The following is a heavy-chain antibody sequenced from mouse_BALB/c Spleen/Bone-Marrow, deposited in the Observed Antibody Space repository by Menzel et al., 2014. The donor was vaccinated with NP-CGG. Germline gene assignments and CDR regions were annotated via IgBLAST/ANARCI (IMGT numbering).Heavy chain of an antibody. J-gene: IGHJ2*01. V-gene: IGHV4-1*02. D-gene: IGHD1-1*01. CDR3: ARPDYYGYLNY. Sequence: EVKLLESGGGLVQPGGSLKFSCAASGFDFSRYWMSWVRQAPGKGLEWIGEINPDSRTINYSPSLKDKFIISRDNAKNTLYLRLNKVRSEDTALIYCARPDYYGYLNYWGQGTTLTVSS. CDR2: INPDSRTI. CDR1: GFDFSRYW.